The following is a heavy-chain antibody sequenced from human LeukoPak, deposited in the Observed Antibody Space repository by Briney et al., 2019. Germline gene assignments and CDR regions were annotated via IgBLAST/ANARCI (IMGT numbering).Heavy chain of an antibody. Sequence: SETLSLTCSVSSGSIRDKYYWGWIRQPPGKGLEWIASQYYGSHTYYTPSLESRVTISLDASRNQFSLQLRSVTAADTAVYYCARHWGHNYYYGLGVWGQGTSVIVAS. CDR3: ARHWGHNYYYGLGV. CDR1: SGSIRDKYY. D-gene: IGHD3-16*01. CDR2: QYYGSHT. J-gene: IGHJ6*02. V-gene: IGHV4-39*01.